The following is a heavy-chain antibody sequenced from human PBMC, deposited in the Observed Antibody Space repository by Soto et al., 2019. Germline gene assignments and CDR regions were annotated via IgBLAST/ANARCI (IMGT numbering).Heavy chain of an antibody. CDR2: MNPNSGNT. V-gene: IGHV1-8*01. J-gene: IGHJ6*02. CDR3: ARKTAAYSHYYYYGMDV. D-gene: IGHD4-4*01. Sequence: ASVKVSCKASGYTFTSYDINWVRQATGQGLEWMGWMNPNSGNTGYAQKFQGRVTMTRNTSISTAYMELSSLRSEDTAVYYCARKTAAYSHYYYYGMDVWGQGTTVTVSS. CDR1: GYTFTSYD.